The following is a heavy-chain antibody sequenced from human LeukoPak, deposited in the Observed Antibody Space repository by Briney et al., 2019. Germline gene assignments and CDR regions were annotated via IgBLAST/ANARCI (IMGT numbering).Heavy chain of an antibody. CDR3: ARAQGVPMNSSGYYSVYFDY. Sequence: SQTLSLTCTVSGGSISSGDYYWSWIRQPPGKGLEWIGEINHSGSTNYNPSLKSRVTISVDTSKNQFSLKLSSVTAADTAVYYCARAQGVPMNSSGYYSVYFDYWGQGTLVTVSS. D-gene: IGHD3-22*01. J-gene: IGHJ4*02. V-gene: IGHV4-30-4*01. CDR1: GGSISSGDYY. CDR2: INHSGST.